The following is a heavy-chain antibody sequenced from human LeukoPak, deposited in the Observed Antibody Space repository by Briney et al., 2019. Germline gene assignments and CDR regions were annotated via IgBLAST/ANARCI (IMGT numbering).Heavy chain of an antibody. D-gene: IGHD3-10*01. Sequence: SETLSLTCTVSGGSISSYYWSWIRQPPAKGLAWIGYIYYSGSTNYNPSLKSRVTISVDTSKNQFSLKLSSVTAADTAVYYCAREDYYGSGSLVDYWGQGTLVTVSS. CDR2: IYYSGST. CDR1: GGSISSYY. CDR3: AREDYYGSGSLVDY. V-gene: IGHV4-59*01. J-gene: IGHJ4*02.